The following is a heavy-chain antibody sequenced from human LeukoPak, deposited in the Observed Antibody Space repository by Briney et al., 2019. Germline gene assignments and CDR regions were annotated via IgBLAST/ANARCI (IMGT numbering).Heavy chain of an antibody. CDR2: IEDSRGGT. Sequence: GGSLRLSCAASGLTFSTYAMSWVRQAPGKGLEWVSGIEDSRGGTFYADSVKGRFTISRDNSKNTLYLQMSSLRAEDTAVYYCAKDYPMRSGSPSFFAYSGQGILVSVPS. D-gene: IGHD3-10*01. V-gene: IGHV3-23*01. J-gene: IGHJ4*02. CDR1: GLTFSTYA. CDR3: AKDYPMRSGSPSFFAY.